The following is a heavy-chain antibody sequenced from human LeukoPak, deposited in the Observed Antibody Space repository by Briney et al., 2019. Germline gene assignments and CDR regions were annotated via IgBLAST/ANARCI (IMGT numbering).Heavy chain of an antibody. Sequence: PGRSLRLSCAASGFTFSSYAMHWVRQVPGRGLEWVSLISGDGGSTYYADSVKGLFTISRDNSKNSLHLQMNSLRTEDTALYYCAKAHNSGGYYFHYWGQGTLVTVSS. V-gene: IGHV3-43*02. CDR2: ISGDGGST. D-gene: IGHD6-19*01. CDR3: AKAHNSGGYYFHY. J-gene: IGHJ4*02. CDR1: GFTFSSYA.